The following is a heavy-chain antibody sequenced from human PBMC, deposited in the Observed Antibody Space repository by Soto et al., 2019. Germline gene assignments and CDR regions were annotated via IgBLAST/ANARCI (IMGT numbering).Heavy chain of an antibody. CDR1: GFSLSSNGVA. CDR3: AHAFGGTSWPNDAFDV. V-gene: IGHV2-5*02. Sequence: QITLKEAGPTLVKPTQTLTLTCTFSGFSLSSNGVAVGWLRQPPGEALQWLALIYWDDDKRYRASLKTRLNISKNTSKNHVVLTMTDMDPVDTATYYCAHAFGGTSWPNDAFDVWGQGTVVTVSS. CDR2: IYWDDDK. D-gene: IGHD2-15*01. J-gene: IGHJ3*01.